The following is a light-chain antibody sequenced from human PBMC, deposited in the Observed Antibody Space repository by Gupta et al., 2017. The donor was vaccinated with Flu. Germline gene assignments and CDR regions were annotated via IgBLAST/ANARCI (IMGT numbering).Light chain of an antibody. CDR1: QDINNW. J-gene: IGKJ2*03. CDR3: QQAHSIPPS. Sequence: TCRASQDINNWVAWFQQKPGEAPKLLMYTASSLHSGAPSRFSASGSGTDFTLTIRGLQREDFASYYCQQAHSIPPSFGQGTKVEI. CDR2: TAS. V-gene: IGKV1-12*01.